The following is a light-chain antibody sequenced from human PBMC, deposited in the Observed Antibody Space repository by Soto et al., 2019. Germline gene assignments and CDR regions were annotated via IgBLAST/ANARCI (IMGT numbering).Light chain of an antibody. V-gene: IGLV2-23*01. CDR2: EGS. CDR1: SSDFGSYNL. Sequence: QSALTQPASVSGSPGQSITISCTGTSSDFGSYNLVSWYQQHPGKAPRVMIYEGSKRSSGVSNRFSGSKSDNTASLTISGLQAEDEADYYCCSYAGSSTWVFGGGTKVTVL. J-gene: IGLJ3*02. CDR3: CSYAGSSTWV.